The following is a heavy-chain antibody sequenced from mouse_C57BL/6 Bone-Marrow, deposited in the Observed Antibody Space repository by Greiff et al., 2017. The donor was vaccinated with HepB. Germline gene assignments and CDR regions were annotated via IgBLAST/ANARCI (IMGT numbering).Heavy chain of an antibody. J-gene: IGHJ4*01. V-gene: IGHV1-19*01. CDR2: INPYNGGT. CDR1: GYTFTDYY. CDR3: ARNYYYGSSTYAMDY. D-gene: IGHD1-1*01. Sequence: EVQLQQSGPVLVKPGASVKMSCKASGYTFTDYYMNWVKQSHGKSLEWIGVINPYNGGTSYNQKFKGKATLTVDKSSSTAYMELNSLTSEDSAVYYCARNYYYGSSTYAMDYWGQGTSVTVSS.